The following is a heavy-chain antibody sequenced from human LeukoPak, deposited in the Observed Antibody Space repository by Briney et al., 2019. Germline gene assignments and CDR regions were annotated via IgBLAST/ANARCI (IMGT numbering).Heavy chain of an antibody. J-gene: IGHJ4*02. D-gene: IGHD1-26*01. V-gene: IGHV3-66*04. CDR1: GFTVSNNY. Sequence: PGGSLRLSCAASGFTVSNNYMSWVRQAPGKGLEWVSVIYSGCTTYYADSVKGRFTISRDDSKNTLYLQMSSLRADDTAMYYCAKLIVGARSLFDFRGQGILVTVSS. CDR3: AKLIVGARSLFDF. CDR2: IYSGCTT.